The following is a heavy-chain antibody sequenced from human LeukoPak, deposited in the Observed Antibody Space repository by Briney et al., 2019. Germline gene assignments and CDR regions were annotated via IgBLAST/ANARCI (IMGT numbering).Heavy chain of an antibody. CDR2: IIPIFGTA. D-gene: IGHD3-3*01. CDR3: ARDEGDDFWTFDY. CDR1: GGTFSSYA. Sequence: ASVKVSCKASGGTFSSYAISWVRQAPGQGLERMGGIIPIFGTANYAQKFQGRVTITADESTSTAYMELSSLRSEDTAVYYCARDEGDDFWTFDYWGQGTLVTVSS. J-gene: IGHJ4*02. V-gene: IGHV1-69*01.